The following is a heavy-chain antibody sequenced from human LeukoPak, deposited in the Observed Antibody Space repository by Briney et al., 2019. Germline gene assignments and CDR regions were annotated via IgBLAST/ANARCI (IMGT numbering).Heavy chain of an antibody. D-gene: IGHD6-13*01. CDR2: MSNSGHT. Sequence: SETLSLTCTVSGGSVSSGSYYWSWIRQPPGKGLEWIGFMSNSGHTDSTPSLKSRVTISVDTSKNQFSLKLNSVTAADTAVYYCARVSAAGTGPDYWGQGTLVTVSS. CDR1: GGSVSSGSYY. J-gene: IGHJ4*02. V-gene: IGHV4-61*01. CDR3: ARVSAAGTGPDY.